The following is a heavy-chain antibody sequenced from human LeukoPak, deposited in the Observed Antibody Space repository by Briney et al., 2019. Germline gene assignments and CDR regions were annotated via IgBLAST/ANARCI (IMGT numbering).Heavy chain of an antibody. CDR2: ISYSGST. D-gene: IGHD1-1*01. J-gene: IGHJ5*02. Sequence: SETLSLTCTVSGVSISSNYWSWIRQPPGKGLEWIGYISYSGSTNFNPSLKSRVTISVDTSKNQFSLKLSSVTAADTAVYYCAREGTAGTNLNWFDPWGQGTLVTVSS. V-gene: IGHV4-59*13. CDR3: AREGTAGTNLNWFDP. CDR1: GVSISSNY.